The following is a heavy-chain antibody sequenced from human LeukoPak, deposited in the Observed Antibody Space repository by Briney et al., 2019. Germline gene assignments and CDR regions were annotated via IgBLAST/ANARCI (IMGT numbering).Heavy chain of an antibody. CDR2: IYHRGST. Sequence: SETLSLTCTVSGYSISSGYYWGWIRQPPGKGLEWIGEIYHRGSTNYNPSLKSRVTISLDKSKNQFSLELSSVTAADTAMYYCARVLGGNYYVDYWGQGTLVTVSP. J-gene: IGHJ4*02. CDR3: ARVLGGNYYVDY. D-gene: IGHD4-23*01. V-gene: IGHV4-38-2*02. CDR1: GYSISSGYY.